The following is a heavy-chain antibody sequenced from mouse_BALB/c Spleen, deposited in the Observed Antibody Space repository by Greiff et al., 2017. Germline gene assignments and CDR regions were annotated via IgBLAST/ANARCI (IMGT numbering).Heavy chain of an antibody. CDR1: GFNIKDYY. J-gene: IGHJ4*01. CDR2: IDPENGNT. V-gene: IGHV14-1*02. D-gene: IGHD2-4*01. Sequence: EVQLQQSGAELVRPGALVKLSCKASGFNIKDYYMHWVKQRPEQGLEWIGWIDPENGNTIYDPKFQGKASITADTSSNTAYLQLSSLTSEDTAVYYCARGVYDYDYYAMDYWGQGTSVTVSS. CDR3: ARGVYDYDYYAMDY.